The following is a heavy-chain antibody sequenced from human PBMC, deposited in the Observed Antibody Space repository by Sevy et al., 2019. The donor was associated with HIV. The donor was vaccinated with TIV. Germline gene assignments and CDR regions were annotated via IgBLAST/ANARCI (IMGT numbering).Heavy chain of an antibody. V-gene: IGHV1-3*01. CDR1: GYTFTSYA. CDR3: ARNPPGGTVFNY. CDR2: INAANGDT. Sequence: RASVKVSCKASGYTFTSYAIHWVRQAPGQGLEWMGWINAANGDTQYLQRFQGRITITTDTSASTAYMELSSLTSEDTAVYYCARNPPGGTVFNYWGQGTLVTVSS. J-gene: IGHJ4*02. D-gene: IGHD4-17*01.